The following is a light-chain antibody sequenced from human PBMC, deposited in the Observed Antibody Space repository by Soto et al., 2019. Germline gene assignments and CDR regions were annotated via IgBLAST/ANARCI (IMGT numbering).Light chain of an antibody. CDR2: GAS. V-gene: IGKV3-20*01. J-gene: IGKJ1*01. Sequence: EIVLTQSPGTLSLSPGERATLSCRASQSVTSNYLAWYQQKPGQAPRLLIYGASSRATGIPDRFSGSGSGTDFTLTISRLDPEDFAVYYCQQYADSPRTFGQGTTMEVE. CDR1: QSVTSNY. CDR3: QQYADSPRT.